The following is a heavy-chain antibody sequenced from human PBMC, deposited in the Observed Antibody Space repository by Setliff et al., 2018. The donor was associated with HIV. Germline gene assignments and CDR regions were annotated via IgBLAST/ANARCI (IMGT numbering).Heavy chain of an antibody. V-gene: IGHV4-59*12. CDR3: ARGHESRTVGATRYYYYMDV. J-gene: IGHJ6*03. Sequence: SETLSLTCSFSVGSISSYYWTWVRQPPGKGLEWVGHIYYKGKTDYNPSLKSRLIISIDRSNNHFSLKLSSVTAADTAVYYCARGHESRTVGATRYYYYMDVWGKGTTVTVSS. D-gene: IGHD1-26*01. CDR1: VGSISSYY. CDR2: IYYKGKT.